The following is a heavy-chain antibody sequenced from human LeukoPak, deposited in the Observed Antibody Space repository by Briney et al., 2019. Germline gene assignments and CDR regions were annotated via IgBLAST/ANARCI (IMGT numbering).Heavy chain of an antibody. Sequence: ASVKVSCKASGYTFTGYYMHWVRQAPGQGLEWMGWINPNSGGTNYAQKFQGWVTMTRDTSINTAYMELSRLRSDDTAVYYCARGSWFGELSFNWFDPWGQGTLVTVSS. CDR2: INPNSGGT. V-gene: IGHV1-2*04. J-gene: IGHJ5*02. CDR1: GYTFTGYY. CDR3: ARGSWFGELSFNWFDP. D-gene: IGHD3-10*01.